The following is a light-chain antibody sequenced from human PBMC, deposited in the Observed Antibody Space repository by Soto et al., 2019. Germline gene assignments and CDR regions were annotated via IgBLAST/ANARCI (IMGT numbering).Light chain of an antibody. V-gene: IGLV2-14*01. CDR2: EVS. CDR3: SSYSGSTAFDV. CDR1: SSDVGYYNF. Sequence: QSALTQPASVSGSPGQSITISCTGTSSDVGYYNFVSWYQQHPGKAPKLIIYEVSNRPSGVSNRFSASKSGNTASLTISGLQAEDEADYHCSSYSGSTAFDVFGTGTKLTVL. J-gene: IGLJ1*01.